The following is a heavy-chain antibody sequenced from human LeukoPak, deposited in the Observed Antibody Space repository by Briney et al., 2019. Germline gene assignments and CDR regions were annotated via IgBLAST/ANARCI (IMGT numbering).Heavy chain of an antibody. D-gene: IGHD6-19*01. V-gene: IGHV3-23*01. Sequence: GGSLRLSCAASGFTFSSYAMSWVRQAPGKGLEWVSAISGSGGSTYYADSVKGRFTISRDNSKNTLYLQMNSLRAEDTAVYYCXKAXWGSGWYDGFDYWGQGTLVTVSS. CDR3: XKAXWGSGWYDGFDY. J-gene: IGHJ4*02. CDR2: ISGSGGST. CDR1: GFTFSSYA.